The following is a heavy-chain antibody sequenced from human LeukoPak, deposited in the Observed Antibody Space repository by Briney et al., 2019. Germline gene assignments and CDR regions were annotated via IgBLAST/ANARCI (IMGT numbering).Heavy chain of an antibody. CDR3: ARGPYCSSTSCYYAFDI. Sequence: ASVKVSCKASGYTFTSYDINWVRQATGQGLEWMGWMNPNSGNTGYAQKFQGRVTITRNTSISTAYMELSSLRSEDTAVYYCARGPYCSSTSCYYAFDIWGQGTMVTVSS. CDR2: MNPNSGNT. D-gene: IGHD2-2*01. CDR1: GYTFTSYD. V-gene: IGHV1-8*03. J-gene: IGHJ3*02.